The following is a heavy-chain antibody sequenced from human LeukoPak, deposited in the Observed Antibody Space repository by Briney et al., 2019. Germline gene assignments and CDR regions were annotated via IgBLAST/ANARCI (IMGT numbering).Heavy chain of an antibody. V-gene: IGHV4-38-2*01. CDR3: ATLSWSMTTVTTWVRGHDAFDI. D-gene: IGHD4-11*01. J-gene: IGHJ3*02. Sequence: SETLSLTCAVSGYSISSGYYWGWIRQPPGKGLEWIGSIYHSGNTYYNPSLKSRVTISVDTSKNQFSLKLSSVTAADTAVYYCATLSWSMTTVTTWVRGHDAFDIWGQGTMVTVPS. CDR1: GYSISSGYY. CDR2: IYHSGNT.